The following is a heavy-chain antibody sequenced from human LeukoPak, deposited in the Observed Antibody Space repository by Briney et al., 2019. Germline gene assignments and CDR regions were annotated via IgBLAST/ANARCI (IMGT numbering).Heavy chain of an antibody. J-gene: IGHJ4*02. D-gene: IGHD1-1*01. V-gene: IGHV1-2*02. CDR1: GYTFTAYE. Sequence: AASVKVCCKASGYTFTAYEMHWVRQAPGQGLEYVGWINPKNGGTNSAQNFQGRVTMTWDTSVSTVYMELSRLRSDDTAVYYCAREEDCGTARCSNDHWGQGTLVTVSS. CDR2: INPKNGGT. CDR3: AREEDCGTARCSNDH.